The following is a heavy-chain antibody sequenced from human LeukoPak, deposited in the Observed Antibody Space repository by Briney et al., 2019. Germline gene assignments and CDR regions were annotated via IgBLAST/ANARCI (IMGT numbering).Heavy chain of an antibody. V-gene: IGHV1-8*02. CDR1: GYTFTSYG. J-gene: IGHJ5*02. D-gene: IGHD3-22*01. CDR2: MNPNSGNT. CDR3: ARGRFLDSSSYYDSSGYLWFDP. Sequence: APVKVSCKASGYTFTSYGISWVRQAPGQGLEWMGWMNPNSGNTGYTQKFQGRVTMTRNTSISTAYMELSSLRSEDTAVYYCARGRFLDSSSYYDSSGYLWFDPWGQGTLVTVSS.